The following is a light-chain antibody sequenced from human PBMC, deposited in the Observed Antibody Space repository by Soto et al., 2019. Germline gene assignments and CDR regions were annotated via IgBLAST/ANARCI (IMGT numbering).Light chain of an antibody. CDR3: QQYNSYPRT. CDR2: DAS. CDR1: QSISSW. V-gene: IGKV1-5*01. J-gene: IGKJ1*01. Sequence: DLQMTQSPSTLSASVGDRVTITCRASQSISSWVAWYQQKPGKAPKLLIYDASTLESGVPSRFSGSGSGTDFTLTISSLQPDDFATYYCQQYNSYPRTFGQGTKLEI.